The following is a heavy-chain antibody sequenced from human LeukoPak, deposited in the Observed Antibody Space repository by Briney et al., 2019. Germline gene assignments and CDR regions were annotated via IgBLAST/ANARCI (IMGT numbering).Heavy chain of an antibody. Sequence: PGGSLRLSCAASGFTFSSYGTHWVRQAPAKGLEWVAVISYDGSNKYYADSVKGRFTISRDNSKNTLYLQMNSLRAEDTAVYYCAKDQYYDSSGYYVNYFDYWGQGTLVTVSS. CDR2: ISYDGSNK. D-gene: IGHD3-22*01. CDR1: GFTFSSYG. CDR3: AKDQYYDSSGYYVNYFDY. V-gene: IGHV3-30*18. J-gene: IGHJ4*02.